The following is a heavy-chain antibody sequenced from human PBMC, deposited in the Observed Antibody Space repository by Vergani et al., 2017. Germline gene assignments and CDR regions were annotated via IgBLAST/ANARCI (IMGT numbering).Heavy chain of an antibody. CDR1: GGSISSGDYY. CDR3: ARHGNNDSSGYYYGFGY. V-gene: IGHV4-30-4*01. J-gene: IGHJ4*02. Sequence: QVQLQESGPGLVKPSQTLSLTCTVSGGSISSGDYYWSWIRQPPGKGLEWIGYIYYSGSTYYNPSLKSRVTISVDTSKNQFSLKLSSVTAADTAVYYCARHGNNDSSGYYYGFGYWGQGTLVTVSS. D-gene: IGHD3-22*01. CDR2: IYYSGST.